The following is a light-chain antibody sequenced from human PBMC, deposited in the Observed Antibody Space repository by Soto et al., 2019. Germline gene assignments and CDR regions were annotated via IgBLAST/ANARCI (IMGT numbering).Light chain of an antibody. CDR2: DAS. Sequence: EIVLTQSPATLSLSPGQRATLSCRASQSVSTYLAWYQQKPGQAPRLLIYDASTRATGIPARFSGSGSGTDFTLTISSGEPEDFAVYYCQQRSNWPPTWTFGQGTKVEIK. V-gene: IGKV3-11*01. CDR3: QQRSNWPPTWT. J-gene: IGKJ1*01. CDR1: QSVSTY.